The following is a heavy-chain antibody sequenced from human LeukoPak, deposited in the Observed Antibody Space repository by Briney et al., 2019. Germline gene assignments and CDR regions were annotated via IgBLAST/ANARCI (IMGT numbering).Heavy chain of an antibody. CDR3: AKDRRDSGSRGYYFDY. J-gene: IGHJ4*02. CDR1: GFTFSSYS. D-gene: IGHD1-26*01. CDR2: ISSSSSYI. V-gene: IGHV3-21*01. Sequence: GGSLRLSCAASGFTFSSYSMNWVRQAPGKGLEWVSSISSSSSYIYYADSVKGRFTISRDNAKNSLYLQMNSLRAEDTAVYYCAKDRRDSGSRGYYFDYWGQGTLVTVSS.